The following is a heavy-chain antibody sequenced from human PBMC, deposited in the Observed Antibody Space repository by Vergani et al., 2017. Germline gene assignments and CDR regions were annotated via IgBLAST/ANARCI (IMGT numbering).Heavy chain of an antibody. Sequence: QVQLVQSGAEVKKPGSSVKVSCKASGGTFSSYAISWVRQAPGQGLEWMGGIIPIFGTANYAQKFQGRVTITADESTSTAYMELSSLRSEDTAVYYCARAIVVVPAAIGDRSPRDYYYYGMDVWGQGTTVTVSS. CDR3: ARAIVVVPAAIGDRSPRDYYYYGMDV. J-gene: IGHJ6*02. CDR1: GGTFSSYA. V-gene: IGHV1-69*01. CDR2: IIPIFGTA. D-gene: IGHD2-2*01.